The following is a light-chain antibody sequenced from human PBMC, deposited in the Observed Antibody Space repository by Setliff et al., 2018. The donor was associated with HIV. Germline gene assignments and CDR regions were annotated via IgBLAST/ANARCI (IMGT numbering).Light chain of an antibody. Sequence: QSVLTQPASVSGSPGQSITISCTGTSGDVGRYNLVSWYQQQPGKPPKLMIYQASKRPSGVSNRFSGSKSGNTASLTISGLQAEDEADYYCSSYTNSIPYVFGTGTKVNVL. CDR3: SSYTNSIPYV. V-gene: IGLV2-14*02. J-gene: IGLJ1*01. CDR2: QAS. CDR1: SGDVGRYNL.